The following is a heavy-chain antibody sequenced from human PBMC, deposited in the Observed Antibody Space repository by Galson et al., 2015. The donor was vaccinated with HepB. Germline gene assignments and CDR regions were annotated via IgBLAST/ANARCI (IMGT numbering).Heavy chain of an antibody. CDR3: ARVVGQWLIHDAFDL. CDR2: EYYTGST. Sequence: SETLSLTCTVSGGSMNDYYWTWIRQPPGKGLEWIGHEYYTGSTQYNPSLKSRVTISIDQSKNPFSLKLTSLTVADTAVYFCARVVGQWLIHDAFDLWGQGTLVTVSS. CDR1: GGSMNDYY. J-gene: IGHJ3*01. D-gene: IGHD6-19*01. V-gene: IGHV4-59*01.